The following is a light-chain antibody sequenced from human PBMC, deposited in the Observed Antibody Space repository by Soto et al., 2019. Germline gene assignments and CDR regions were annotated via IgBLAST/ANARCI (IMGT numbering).Light chain of an antibody. J-gene: IGLJ1*01. CDR2: DVT. Sequence: QSALTQPRSVSGSPGQSFTISCTGTSSDVGGYNCVSWYQHHPGKAPKLMIYDVTKRPSGVPDRFSGSKSGNTASLTISGLQAEDEADYYCCSYAGTFYVFGTGTKVTVL. CDR1: SSDVGGYNC. CDR3: CSYAGTFYV. V-gene: IGLV2-11*01.